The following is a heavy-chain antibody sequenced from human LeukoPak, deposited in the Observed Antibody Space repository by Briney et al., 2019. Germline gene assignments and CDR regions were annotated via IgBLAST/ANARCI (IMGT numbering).Heavy chain of an antibody. CDR1: GGTFSSYA. Sequence: ASVKVSCKASGGTFSSYAISWVRQAPGQGLEWMGGIIPIFGTANYAQKFQGRVTITTDESTSTAYMELSSLRSEDTAVYYCASGGRGGILIDYWGQGTLVTVSS. J-gene: IGHJ4*02. CDR2: IIPIFGTA. V-gene: IGHV1-69*05. D-gene: IGHD3-16*01. CDR3: ASGGRGGILIDY.